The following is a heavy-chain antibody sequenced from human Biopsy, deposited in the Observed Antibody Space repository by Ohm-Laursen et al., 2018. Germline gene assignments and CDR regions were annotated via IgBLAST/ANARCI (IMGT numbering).Heavy chain of an antibody. Sequence: SLRLSCAASGFTFGHYAMHWVRQAPGKGLEWISLIWYNGTNEDYADSVKGRFTISRDNSKNTLYLQINTLTLEDTAFYYCARGLSSGWYGYFDVWGRGTLVTVSS. CDR3: ARGLSSGWYGYFDV. D-gene: IGHD6-19*01. V-gene: IGHV3-33*01. CDR1: GFTFGHYA. CDR2: IWYNGTNE. J-gene: IGHJ2*01.